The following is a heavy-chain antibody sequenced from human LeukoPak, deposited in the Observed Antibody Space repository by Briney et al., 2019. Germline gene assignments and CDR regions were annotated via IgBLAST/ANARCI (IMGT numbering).Heavy chain of an antibody. J-gene: IGHJ6*03. V-gene: IGHV4-59*08. CDR1: GGSISSYY. Sequence: SETLSLTCTVSGGSISSYYWSWIRQPPGKGLEWIGYIYYSGSTYYNPSLKSRVTISVDTSKNQFSLKLSSVTAADTAVYYCARVYYDILTGYYRNYYYYYMDVWGKGTTVTVSS. D-gene: IGHD3-9*01. CDR2: IYYSGST. CDR3: ARVYYDILTGYYRNYYYYYMDV.